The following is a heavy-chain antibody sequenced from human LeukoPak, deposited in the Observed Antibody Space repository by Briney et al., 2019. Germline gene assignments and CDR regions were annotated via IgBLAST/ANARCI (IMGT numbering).Heavy chain of an antibody. CDR3: AKDHVNAGRLDY. V-gene: IGHV3-23*01. D-gene: IGHD6-13*01. CDR1: GLIFSNFA. J-gene: IGHJ4*02. Sequence: GSLRLSCEVSGLIFSNFAMAWVRQAPGKGLEWVSLITCTSGRTYYAASVKGRFTISRDNSKNTVYLQMDNLRAEDTALYYCAKDHVNAGRLDYWGQGTPVTVSS. CDR2: ITCTSGRT.